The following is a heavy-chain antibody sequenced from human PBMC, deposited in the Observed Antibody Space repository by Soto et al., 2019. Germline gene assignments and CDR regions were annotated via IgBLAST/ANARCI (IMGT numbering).Heavy chain of an antibody. V-gene: IGHV4-39*01. CDR3: ASTCSGGSCYYYYGMDV. CDR2: IYYSGST. D-gene: IGHD2-15*01. CDR1: GGSISSSSYY. J-gene: IGHJ6*02. Sequence: SESLSLTCTVSGGSISSSSYYWGWIRQPPGKGLEWIGSIYYSGSTYYNPSLKSRVTISVDTSKNQFSLKLSSVTAADTAVYYCASTCSGGSCYYYYGMDVWGQGTTVTSP.